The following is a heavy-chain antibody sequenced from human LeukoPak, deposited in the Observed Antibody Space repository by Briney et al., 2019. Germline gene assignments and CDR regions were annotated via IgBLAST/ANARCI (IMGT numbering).Heavy chain of an antibody. V-gene: IGHV3-9*01. CDR2: ISWNSGSI. D-gene: IGHD4-17*01. CDR1: GFTFDDYA. CDR3: AKGSTVTTLFDY. J-gene: IGHJ4*02. Sequence: GGSLRLSCAASGFTFDDYAMHWVRQAPGKGLEWVSGISWNSGSIGYADSVKGRFTISRDNAKNSLYLQMNRLRAEDTALYYCAKGSTVTTLFDYWGQGTLVTVSS.